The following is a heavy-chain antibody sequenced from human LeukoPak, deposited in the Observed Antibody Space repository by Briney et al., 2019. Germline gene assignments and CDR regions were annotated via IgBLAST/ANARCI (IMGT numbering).Heavy chain of an antibody. D-gene: IGHD2/OR15-2a*01. V-gene: IGHV4-39*07. CDR3: AREWTTWGAFDI. Sequence: GGNISRCRYYRGQIRQPPGKGLEVIGSIYYTGSTFYNPSLKSRVTISVDTSKNQFSMKLSSVTAADAAVYFCAREWTTWGAFDIWGQGTMVTVSS. CDR2: IYYTGST. CDR1: GGNISRCRYY. J-gene: IGHJ3*02.